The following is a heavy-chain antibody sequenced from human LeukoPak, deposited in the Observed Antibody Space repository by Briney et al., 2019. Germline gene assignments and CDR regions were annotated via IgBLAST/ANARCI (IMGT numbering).Heavy chain of an antibody. D-gene: IGHD2-15*01. CDR2: IRYDGSDK. V-gene: IGHV3-30*02. J-gene: IGHJ4*02. CDR3: ANSGLNRFEY. Sequence: GGSLRLSCAASGFTFSSYGMHWVRQAPGKGLEWVAFIRYDGSDKYYADSVKGRFTISRDNSKDTLYLQVNSLRADDTAVYYCANSGLNRFEYWGQGALVTVSS. CDR1: GFTFSSYG.